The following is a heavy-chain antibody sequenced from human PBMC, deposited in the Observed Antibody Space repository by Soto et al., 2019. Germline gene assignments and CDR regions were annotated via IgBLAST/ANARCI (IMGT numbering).Heavy chain of an antibody. CDR3: ARRARPDFYYMDV. CDR2: TSSNGVGT. D-gene: IGHD6-6*01. Sequence: EVQLAESGGGLAQPGGSLRLSCAASGFTLRGYAMDWVRQAPGKGLEYGSGTSSNGVGTYYANSVQGRFTISRDNSKNTVYLQMGSLRPEDMAVYYCARRARPDFYYMDVWGKGTTVTVSS. J-gene: IGHJ6*03. CDR1: GFTLRGYA. V-gene: IGHV3-64*01.